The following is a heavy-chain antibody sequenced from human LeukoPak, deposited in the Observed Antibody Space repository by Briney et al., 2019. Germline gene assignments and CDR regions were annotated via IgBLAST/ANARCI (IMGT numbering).Heavy chain of an antibody. D-gene: IGHD2-2*01. CDR3: ARDPDIILVPAAMINDY. J-gene: IGHJ4*02. Sequence: ASVKVSCKASGYTFTSYGVSWVRQAPGQGLEWMGWISPYSGSTNYAQKLQGGVTMSTDTSTSTAYMELRSLRSDDTAVYYCARDPDIILVPAAMINDYWGQGTLVTVSS. CDR1: GYTFTSYG. CDR2: ISPYSGST. V-gene: IGHV1-18*01.